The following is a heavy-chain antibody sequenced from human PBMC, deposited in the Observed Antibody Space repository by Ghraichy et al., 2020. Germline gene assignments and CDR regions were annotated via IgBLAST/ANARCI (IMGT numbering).Heavy chain of an antibody. J-gene: IGHJ3*02. CDR1: GYTFTSYG. D-gene: IGHD3-22*01. CDR3: ARDYHPRDYYDSSGYSTI. Sequence: ASVKVSCKASGYTFTSYGISWVRQAPGQGLEWMGWISAYNGNTNYAQKLQGRVTMTTDTSTSTAYMELRSLRSDDTAVYYCARDYHPRDYYDSSGYSTIWGQGTMVTVSS. V-gene: IGHV1-18*04. CDR2: ISAYNGNT.